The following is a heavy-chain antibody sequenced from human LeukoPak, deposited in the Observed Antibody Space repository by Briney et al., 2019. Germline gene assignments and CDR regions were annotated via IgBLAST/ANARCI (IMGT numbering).Heavy chain of an antibody. D-gene: IGHD5-18*01. CDR2: FKSKTDGGTT. CDR3: ASGDTAMALLEY. CDR1: GLTFSNAW. J-gene: IGHJ4*02. Sequence: GGSLRLSCAASGLTFSNAWMTWVRQAPGKGLEWVGRFKSKTDGGTTDYAALVKGRFTISRDNSKNTLYLQMNSLRAEDTAVYYCASGDTAMALLEYWGQGTLVTVSS. V-gene: IGHV3-15*01.